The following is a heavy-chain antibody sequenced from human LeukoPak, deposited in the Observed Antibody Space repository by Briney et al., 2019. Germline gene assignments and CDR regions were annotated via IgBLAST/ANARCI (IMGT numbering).Heavy chain of an antibody. Sequence: GGSLRLSCAASGFTFTSAWMSWVRQSPGKGLEWVCRIKSKADGETIDYAAPVKGRFTISRDDSTKTLYLLLNSLETDDTAVYFCITDIPGGGYPLDFWGQGTLVTVSS. V-gene: IGHV3-15*01. J-gene: IGHJ4*02. CDR2: IKSKADGETI. CDR3: ITDIPGGGYPLDF. D-gene: IGHD3-16*02. CDR1: GFTFTSAW.